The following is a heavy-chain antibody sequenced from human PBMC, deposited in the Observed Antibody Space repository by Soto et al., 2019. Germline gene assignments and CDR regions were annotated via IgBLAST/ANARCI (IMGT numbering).Heavy chain of an antibody. J-gene: IGHJ6*02. V-gene: IGHV3-33*01. CDR3: ARDSYYYDSSGYYYYYYYGMDV. Sequence: GGCLRLSCAASGFTFSSYGMHWVRQAPGKGLEWVAVIWYDGSNKYYADSVKGRFTISRDNSKNTLYLQMNSLRAEDTAVYYCARDSYYYDSSGYYYYYYYGMDVWGQGTTVTVS. CDR2: IWYDGSNK. D-gene: IGHD3-22*01. CDR1: GFTFSSYG.